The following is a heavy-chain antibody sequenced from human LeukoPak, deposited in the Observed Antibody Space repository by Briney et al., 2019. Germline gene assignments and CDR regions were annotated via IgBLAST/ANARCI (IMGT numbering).Heavy chain of an antibody. V-gene: IGHV3-7*03. D-gene: IGHD6-13*01. CDR3: AKNKDIAAARAFDI. Sequence: GGSLRLSCAASGFTFSSYSMNWARQAPGKGLEWVASINHNGNVNYYVDSVKGRFTISRDNAKNALYLQMNSLRAEDTALYYCAKNKDIAAARAFDIWGQGTMVTVSS. CDR1: GFTFSSYS. J-gene: IGHJ3*02. CDR2: INHNGNVN.